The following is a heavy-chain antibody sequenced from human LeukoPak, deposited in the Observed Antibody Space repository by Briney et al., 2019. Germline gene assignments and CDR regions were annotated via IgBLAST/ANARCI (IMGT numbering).Heavy chain of an antibody. CDR3: ARDPGYCSSTSCHRGDY. V-gene: IGHV3-53*01. D-gene: IGHD2-2*01. J-gene: IGHJ4*02. Sequence: GGSLRLSCAASGFTVSSNYMSWVRQAPGKGLEWVSVIYSGGSTYYADSVKGRFTISRDNSKNTLYLQMNSLRAEDTAVYYCARDPGYCSSTSCHRGDYWGQGTLVTVSS. CDR1: GFTVSSNY. CDR2: IYSGGST.